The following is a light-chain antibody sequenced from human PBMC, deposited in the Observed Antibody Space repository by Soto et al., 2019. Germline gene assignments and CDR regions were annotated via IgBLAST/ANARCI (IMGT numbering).Light chain of an antibody. CDR2: DAS. Sequence: IVWTQSPATLSLSPGEIATLYCRASRGCDTYLACYQQKRGQAPRLLIYDASNRTNGIPARFSGGGSGTDFTLSISSRETVDFAVYYGQQRSSWPLSFSGRTK. J-gene: IGKJ4*01. CDR3: QQRSSWPLS. CDR1: RGCDTY. V-gene: IGKV3-11*01.